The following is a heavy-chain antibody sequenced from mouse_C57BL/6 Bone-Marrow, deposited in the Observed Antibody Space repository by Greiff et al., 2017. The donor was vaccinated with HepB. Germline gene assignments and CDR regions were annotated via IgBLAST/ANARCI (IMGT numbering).Heavy chain of an antibody. CDR3: ARPYGNYFDY. CDR2: SYPGSGST. V-gene: IGHV1-55*01. D-gene: IGHD2-1*01. CDR1: GYTFTSYW. Sequence: QVQLQQSGAELVKPGASVKMSCKAYGYTFTSYWITWVKQRPGQGLEWIGDSYPGSGSTNHHEKCKSKATLTVDTSSSTAYMQLSSLTSEDSAVYYCARPYGNYFDYWGQGTTLTVSS. J-gene: IGHJ2*01.